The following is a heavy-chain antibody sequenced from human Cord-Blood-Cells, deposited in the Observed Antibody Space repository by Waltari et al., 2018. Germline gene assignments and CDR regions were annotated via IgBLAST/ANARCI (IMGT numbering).Heavy chain of an antibody. D-gene: IGHD7-27*01. V-gene: IGHV1-3*01. J-gene: IGHJ3*02. CDR1: GYTFTSYA. CDR3: ARKISLTDAFDI. Sequence: VQLVQSGAEVKKPGASVKVSCKASGYTFTSYAMHWVRQAPGQRLEWMGWINAGNGNTKYSQKFQGRVTITRDTSASTAYMELSSLRSEDTAVYYCARKISLTDAFDIWGQGTMVTVSS. CDR2: INAGNGNT.